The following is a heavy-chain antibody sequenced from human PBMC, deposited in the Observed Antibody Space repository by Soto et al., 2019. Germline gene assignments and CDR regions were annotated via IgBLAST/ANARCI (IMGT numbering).Heavy chain of an antibody. CDR2: ISSNGGST. Sequence: EVQLLESGGGLVQPGGSLRLSCASSGFTFSNYAMHWVRQAPGKGLEYVSAISSNGGSTYYANSVKGRFTISRDNSKNTLYLQMGSLRTEDMAVYYCARVGGGGDCCSYWYIDLWGRGTRVTVSS. CDR3: ARVGGGGDCCSYWYIDL. J-gene: IGHJ2*01. V-gene: IGHV3-64*01. CDR1: GFTFSNYA. D-gene: IGHD2-21*02.